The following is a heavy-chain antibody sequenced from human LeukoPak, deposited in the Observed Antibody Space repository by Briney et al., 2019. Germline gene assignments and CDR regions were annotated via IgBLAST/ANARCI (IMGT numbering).Heavy chain of an antibody. CDR1: GGSFSGYY. V-gene: IGHV4-34*01. CDR2: INHSGST. D-gene: IGHD3-10*01. Sequence: SETLSLTCAVYGGSFSGYYWSWIRQPPGKGLEWIGEINHSGSTNYNPSLKSRVTISVDTSKDQFSLKLSSVTAADTAVYYCARAGVSYYYGSGSHNWFDPWGQGTLVTVSS. CDR3: ARAGVSYYYGSGSHNWFDP. J-gene: IGHJ5*02.